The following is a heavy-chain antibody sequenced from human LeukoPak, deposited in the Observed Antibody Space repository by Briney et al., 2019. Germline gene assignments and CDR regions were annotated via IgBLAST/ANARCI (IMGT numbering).Heavy chain of an antibody. CDR2: IYTSGST. V-gene: IGHV4-61*02. J-gene: IGHJ4*02. CDR1: GGSISSGSYY. D-gene: IGHD3-16*01. Sequence: SETLSLTCTVSGGSISSGSYYWSWIRQPAGKGLEWIGRIYTSGSTNHNPSLKSRVTISVDTSKNQFSLKLSSVTAADTAVYYCARGLHMITDLYYFDYWGQGTLVTVSS. CDR3: ARGLHMITDLYYFDY.